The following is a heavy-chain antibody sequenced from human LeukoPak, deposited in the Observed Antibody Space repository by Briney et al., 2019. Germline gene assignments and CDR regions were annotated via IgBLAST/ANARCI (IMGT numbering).Heavy chain of an antibody. CDR3: AKQGRGLAAAYFDF. D-gene: IGHD6-13*01. CDR2: ISGSGGFT. V-gene: IGHV3-23*01. CDR1: GFTFSSYG. Sequence: GGSLRLSCAASGFTFSSYGMSWVRQAPGKGLEWVSAISGSGGFTYYADAVKGRFTISRDNSKNTLYLQMNSLRAEDTAVYYCAKQGRGLAAAYFDFWGQGTLVTVSS. J-gene: IGHJ4*02.